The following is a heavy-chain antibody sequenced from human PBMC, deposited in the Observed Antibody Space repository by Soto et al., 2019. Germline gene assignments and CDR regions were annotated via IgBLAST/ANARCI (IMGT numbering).Heavy chain of an antibody. D-gene: IGHD2-2*01. Sequence: GGSLRLSCAASGFTFSSYAISWVRQAPGKGLEWVSAISGSGGSTYYADSVKGRFTISRDNSKNTLYLQMNSLRAEDTAVYYCAKTVVPAAMRDWFDPWGQGTLVTVSS. CDR3: AKTVVPAAMRDWFDP. J-gene: IGHJ5*02. V-gene: IGHV3-23*01. CDR1: GFTFSSYA. CDR2: ISGSGGST.